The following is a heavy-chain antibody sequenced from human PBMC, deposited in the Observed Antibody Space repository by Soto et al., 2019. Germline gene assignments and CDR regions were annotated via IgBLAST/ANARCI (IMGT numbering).Heavy chain of an antibody. D-gene: IGHD5-18*01. CDR1: GFTVSSTY. Sequence: GSLRLSCAASGFTVSSTYLTWVRQAPGKGLEWVSAISGSGGSTYYADSVKGLFTISRDNSKNTLYLQMNSLRAEDTAVYYCAKGRYSPFGGQGTLVTVSS. V-gene: IGHV3-23*01. CDR2: ISGSGGST. CDR3: AKGRYSPF. J-gene: IGHJ4*02.